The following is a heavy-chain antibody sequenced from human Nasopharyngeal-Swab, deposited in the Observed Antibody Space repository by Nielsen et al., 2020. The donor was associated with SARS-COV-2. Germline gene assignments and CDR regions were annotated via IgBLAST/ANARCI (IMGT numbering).Heavy chain of an antibody. CDR1: GFRFSDYS. V-gene: IGHV3-21*01. Sequence: GGSLRLSCAASGFRFSDYSMNWVRQAPGKGPEWVSFISGSGDFVYYADSVKGRFTISRDNARNSPYLQMNSLRAEDTAIYYCARDLGDYYYYYYMDVWGKGTTVTVSS. CDR3: ARDLGDYYYYYYMDV. D-gene: IGHD3-10*01. J-gene: IGHJ6*03. CDR2: ISGSGDFV.